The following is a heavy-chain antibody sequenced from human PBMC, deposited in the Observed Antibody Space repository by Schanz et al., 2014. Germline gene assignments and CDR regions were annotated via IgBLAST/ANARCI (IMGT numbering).Heavy chain of an antibody. V-gene: IGHV1-69*08. CDR1: GGTFSSST. CDR2: IIPILDKT. D-gene: IGHD3-9*01. Sequence: QVQLVQSGAEVKKPGSSVKVSCKASGGTFSSSTLTWVRQAPGQGLEWMGRIIPILDKTNYAQKFQGRVTMTADNSTSTVYMEVSGLRSEDTAVYYCAKVDRTRYYAMDVWGQGTTXTVSS. J-gene: IGHJ6*02. CDR3: AKVDRTRYYAMDV.